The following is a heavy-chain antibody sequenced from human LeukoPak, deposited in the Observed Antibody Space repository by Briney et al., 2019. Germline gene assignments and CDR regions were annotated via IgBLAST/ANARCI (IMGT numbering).Heavy chain of an antibody. CDR1: GYIFTHYW. Sequence: GESLKISCQVSGYIFTHYWIGWVRQMPGNGLESMGIISPADSDTTYSPSFQGQVTISVDKSISTVYLQWSSLKASDTAMYYCARQSRDGSKTRGYYFDYWGQGTLVTVSS. D-gene: IGHD3-10*01. J-gene: IGHJ4*02. CDR2: ISPADSDT. CDR3: ARQSRDGSKTRGYYFDY. V-gene: IGHV5-51*01.